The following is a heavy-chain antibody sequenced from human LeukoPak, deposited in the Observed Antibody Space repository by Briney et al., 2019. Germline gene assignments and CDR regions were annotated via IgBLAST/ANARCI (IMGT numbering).Heavy chain of an antibody. D-gene: IGHD6-6*01. CDR1: GFTFSDAW. CDR3: TTWSSQFDY. V-gene: IGHV3-15*01. CDR2: IQSKTDGGTT. J-gene: IGHJ4*02. Sequence: GGSLRLSCAASGFTFSDAWMTWVRQAPGKGLECVGFIQSKTDGGTTDSAAPVKGRFTVSRDDSKNTLYLHMNSLKTEDTAVYYCTTWSSQFDYWGQGTLVTVSS.